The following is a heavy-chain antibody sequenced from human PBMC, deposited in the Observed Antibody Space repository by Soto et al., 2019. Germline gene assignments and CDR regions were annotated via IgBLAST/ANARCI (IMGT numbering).Heavy chain of an antibody. CDR3: ARGTFFRNGYYDATDYNFFDY. V-gene: IGHV4-30-2*01. CDR1: GGAVTIKKIY. Sequence: SLWVSGAVSGGAVTIKKIYWTWIRQPPGKGLEFIGSIYYTGGTYYNPSLKSRVTISVDRSKNHFSLSLNSVAAADTAMYYCARGTFFRNGYYDATDYNFFDYWGQGTLVTVSS. J-gene: IGHJ4*02. D-gene: IGHD3-22*01. CDR2: IYYTGGT.